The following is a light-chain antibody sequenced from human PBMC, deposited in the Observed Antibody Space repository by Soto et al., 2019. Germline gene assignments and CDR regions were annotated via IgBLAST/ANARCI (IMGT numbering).Light chain of an antibody. CDR1: QSVSSNY. CDR2: GAS. V-gene: IGKV3-20*01. CDR3: QQYGTSPLT. J-gene: IGKJ4*01. Sequence: EIVLTQSPGTLSLSPGERATLSCGASQSVSSNYLAWYQHKPGQAPRLLIYGASSRATAIPDRFSGSGSGTDFTLTITRLEPEDFEVYYCQQYGTSPLTFGGGTKIQIK.